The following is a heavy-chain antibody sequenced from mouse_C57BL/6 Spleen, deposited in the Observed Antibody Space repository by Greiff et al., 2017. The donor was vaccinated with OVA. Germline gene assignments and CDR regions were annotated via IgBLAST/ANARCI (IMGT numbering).Heavy chain of an antibody. CDR1: GYTFTSYG. CDR2: IYPRSGNT. J-gene: IGHJ3*01. V-gene: IGHV1-81*01. Sequence: VQLQQSGAELARPGASVKLSCKASGYTFTSYGISWVKQRTGQGLEWIGEIYPRSGNTYYNEKFKGKATLTADKSSSTAYIELRSLTSEDSAVYFCASQGVFAYWGQGTLVTVSA. CDR3: ASQGVFAY.